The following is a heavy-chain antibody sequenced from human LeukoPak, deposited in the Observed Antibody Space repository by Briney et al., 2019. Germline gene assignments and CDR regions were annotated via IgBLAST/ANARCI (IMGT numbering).Heavy chain of an antibody. J-gene: IGHJ4*02. CDR1: GGSFSGYY. Sequence: SETLSLTCAVYGGSFSGYYWSWIRQPPGKGLEWIGEINHSGSTNYNPSLKSRVTISVDTSKNQFSLKLSSVTAADTAVYYCARDQPREGPPHTAAAGGYFDYWGQGTLVTVSS. D-gene: IGHD6-13*01. CDR2: INHSGST. V-gene: IGHV4-34*01. CDR3: ARDQPREGPPHTAAAGGYFDY.